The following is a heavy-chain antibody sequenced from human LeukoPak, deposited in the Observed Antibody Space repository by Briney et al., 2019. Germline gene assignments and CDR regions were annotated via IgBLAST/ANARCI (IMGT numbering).Heavy chain of an antibody. CDR2: INPNSGGT. D-gene: IGHD5-18*01. CDR3: ARAPSAMVTYYYYYMDV. Sequence: ASVKVSCKASGYTFTGYYMHWVRQAPGQGLEWMGWINPNSGGTNYAQKFQGRVTMTRDTSISTAYMVLSRLRSDDTAVYYCARAPSAMVTYYYYYMDVWGKGTTVTVSS. V-gene: IGHV1-2*02. CDR1: GYTFTGYY. J-gene: IGHJ6*03.